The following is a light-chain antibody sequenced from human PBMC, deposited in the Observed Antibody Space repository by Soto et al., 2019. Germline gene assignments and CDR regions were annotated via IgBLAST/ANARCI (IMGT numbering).Light chain of an antibody. CDR1: QDISSW. CDR2: AAS. CDR3: QQANIFPWT. J-gene: IGKJ1*01. V-gene: IGKV1-12*01. Sequence: DIQMTQSPSSVSGSVGDRVTITCRATQDISSWLAWYQQKPGKAPKLLIYAASSLQSGVPSRFSGSGSGTDFTLTISSLQPEDFATYYFQQANIFPWTFGQGTKVEIK.